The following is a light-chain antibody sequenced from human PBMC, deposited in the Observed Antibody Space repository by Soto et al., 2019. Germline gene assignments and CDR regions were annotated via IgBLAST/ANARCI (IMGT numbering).Light chain of an antibody. J-gene: IGKJ1*01. V-gene: IGKV1-5*01. CDR2: DAS. Sequence: DIQMTQSPSTLSASVGDRVTITCRASQTLSSWLAWYQQKPGKAPKLLIYDASNLESGVPSRFSGSGSGTEITLTISSLQPDDFATYYCQQYDTYWTFGQGTKVDIK. CDR1: QTLSSW. CDR3: QQYDTYWT.